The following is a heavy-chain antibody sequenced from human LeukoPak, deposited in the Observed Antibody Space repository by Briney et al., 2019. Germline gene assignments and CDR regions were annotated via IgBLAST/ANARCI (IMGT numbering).Heavy chain of an antibody. V-gene: IGHV1-69*13. CDR1: GGTFSSYA. CDR2: IIPIFGTA. D-gene: IGHD3-22*01. J-gene: IGHJ4*02. Sequence: GASVKVSCKASGGTFSSYAISWVRQAPGQGLEWMGGIIPIFGTANYAQKFQGRVTITADESTSTAYMELSSLRSEDTAVYYCARGYFHYYDSSGYHVWGQGTLVTVSS. CDR3: ARGYFHYYDSSGYHV.